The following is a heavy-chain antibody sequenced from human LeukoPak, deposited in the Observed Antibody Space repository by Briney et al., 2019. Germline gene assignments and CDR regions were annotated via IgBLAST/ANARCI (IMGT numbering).Heavy chain of an antibody. Sequence: PGGSLRLSSAASGFSFSTNPMSWVRQAPGKGLEWVSAISPDKTYYADSVKGRLTISRDNYKNTVDLHMNSPRAEGTAIYYCVKEHVDRAFTRSFEIWGQGIVVTVSS. CDR2: ISPDKT. CDR3: VKEHVDRAFTRSFEI. J-gene: IGHJ3*02. CDR1: GFSFSTNP. D-gene: IGHD3-3*02. V-gene: IGHV3-23*01.